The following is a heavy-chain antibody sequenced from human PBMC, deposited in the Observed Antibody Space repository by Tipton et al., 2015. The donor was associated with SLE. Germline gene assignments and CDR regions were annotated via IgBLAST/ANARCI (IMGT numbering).Heavy chain of an antibody. CDR3: ARSRGSDYWWFAP. CDR2: IYYSGTT. CDR1: GASISNDDHY. J-gene: IGHJ5*02. Sequence: TLSLTCTVSGASISNDDHYWTWIRQHPEKGLEWIGYIYYSGTTYYNPSLRSRITMSVDTSTNQFTLNLSSMTAADTALSYCARSRGSDYWWFAPWGQRTLVTVSS. V-gene: IGHV4-31*03. D-gene: IGHD4-17*01.